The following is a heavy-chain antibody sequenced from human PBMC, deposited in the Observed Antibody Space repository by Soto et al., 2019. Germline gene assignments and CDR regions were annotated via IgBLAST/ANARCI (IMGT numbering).Heavy chain of an antibody. CDR3: AKESYSGYDLGSYFDY. CDR1: GVTLSSYG. J-gene: IGHJ4*02. D-gene: IGHD5-12*01. V-gene: IGHV3-30*18. Sequence: GGSLRLSCTASGVTLSSYGMHWVRQAPGKGLEWVAVISYDGSNKYYADSVKGRFTISRDNSKNTLYLQMNSLRAEDTAVYYCAKESYSGYDLGSYFDYWGQGTLVTVSS. CDR2: ISYDGSNK.